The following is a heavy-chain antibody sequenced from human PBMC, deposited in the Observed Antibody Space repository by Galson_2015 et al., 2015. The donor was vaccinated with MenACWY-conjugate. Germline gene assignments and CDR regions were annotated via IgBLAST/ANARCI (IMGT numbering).Heavy chain of an antibody. CDR1: GFTFSSYW. D-gene: IGHD2-2*01. V-gene: IGHV3-74*01. CDR3: AVYCSSTRCYGASGGY. CDR2: INSDGSST. J-gene: IGHJ4*02. Sequence: SLRLSCAASGFTFSSYWMHWVRQAPGKGLVWVSLINSDGSSTSYADSVKGRFTISRENAKNTLYLQMNSLRAEDTAVYYCAVYCSSTRCYGASGGYWGQGTLVTVSS.